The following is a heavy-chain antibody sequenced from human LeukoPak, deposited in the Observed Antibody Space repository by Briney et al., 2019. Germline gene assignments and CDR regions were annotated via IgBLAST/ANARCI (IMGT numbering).Heavy chain of an antibody. CDR1: GGSFSRNA. V-gene: IGHV1-69*04. CDR2: FIPILGIA. Sequence: SVKVSCKASGGSFSRNAISWVRQAPGQGLEWMGRFIPILGIATYAQKFQGRVTITADRSTSTAYMELSSLRSEDTAVYYCARIQAVGVPVAIDAYYSYGMDVWGQGTAVTVAS. CDR3: ARIQAVGVPVAIDAYYSYGMDV. J-gene: IGHJ6*02. D-gene: IGHD2-2*02.